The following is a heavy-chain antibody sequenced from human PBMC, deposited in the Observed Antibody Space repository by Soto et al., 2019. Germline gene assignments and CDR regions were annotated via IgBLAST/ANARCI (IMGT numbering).Heavy chain of an antibody. CDR1: GGSISSGGYS. D-gene: IGHD6-13*01. J-gene: IGHJ4*02. CDR3: ARLVDPGIAAAAYFDY. V-gene: IGHV4-30-2*02. CDR2: IYHSGST. Sequence: SETLSLTCAVSGGSISSGGYSWSWIRQPPGKGLEWIGYIYHSGSTNYNPSLKSRVTISVDTSKNQFSLKLSSVTAADTAVYYCARLVDPGIAAAAYFDYWGQGTLVTVSS.